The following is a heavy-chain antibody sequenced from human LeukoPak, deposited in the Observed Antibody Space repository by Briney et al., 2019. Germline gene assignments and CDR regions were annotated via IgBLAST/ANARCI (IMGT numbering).Heavy chain of an antibody. CDR3: ARERGYSGYAPLDY. CDR1: GGSISSYY. V-gene: IGHV4-59*01. J-gene: IGHJ4*02. D-gene: IGHD5-12*01. Sequence: PSETPSLTCTVSGGSISSYYWSWIRQPPGKGLEWIGYIYYSGSTNYNPSLKSRVTISVDTSKNQFSLKLSSVTAADTAVYYCARERGYSGYAPLDYWGQGTLVTVSS. CDR2: IYYSGST.